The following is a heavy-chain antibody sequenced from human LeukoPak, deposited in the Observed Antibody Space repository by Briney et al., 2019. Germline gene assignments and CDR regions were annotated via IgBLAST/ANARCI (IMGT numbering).Heavy chain of an antibody. Sequence: PGGSLRLSCAASGFTFSSYSMNWVRQAPGKGLEWVSSISSSSSYIYYADSVKGRFTISRDNAKNSLYLQMNSLRAEDTAVYYCARAGGYRPRPIDYWGQGTLVTVSS. CDR2: ISSSSSYI. J-gene: IGHJ4*02. CDR3: ARAGGYRPRPIDY. CDR1: GFTFSSYS. D-gene: IGHD3-22*01. V-gene: IGHV3-21*01.